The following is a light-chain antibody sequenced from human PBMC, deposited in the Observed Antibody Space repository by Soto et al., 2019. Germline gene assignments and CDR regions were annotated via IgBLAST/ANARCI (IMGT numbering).Light chain of an antibody. V-gene: IGLV2-14*03. CDR1: SSDGGGYNY. J-gene: IGLJ1*01. Sequence: QCLLAQPAPVSGSPGQSITIACTGSSSDGGGYNYVSWYQQHPGKAPKLMIYDVSNRPSGVSNRFSGSKSGNTASLTISRLQAEDEADYYCSSYTSSRPHVFGTATKVTVL. CDR3: SSYTSSRPHV. CDR2: DVS.